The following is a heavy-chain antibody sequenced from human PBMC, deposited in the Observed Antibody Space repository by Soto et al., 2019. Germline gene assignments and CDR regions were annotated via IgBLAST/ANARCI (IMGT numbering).Heavy chain of an antibody. CDR2: ITPISGTT. D-gene: IGHD4-17*01. CDR1: GGTFISFA. V-gene: IGHV1-69*01. J-gene: IGHJ3*02. Sequence: QVQLVQSGAEVKKPGSSVKVSCKASGGTFISFAINWVLQAPGQGLEWMGEITPISGTTNYAQKFQGRVTMTVDESTNSAFMELSSLTAEDTAVFYCARGNYGDYSDSFDIWGQGTMVTVSS. CDR3: ARGNYGDYSDSFDI.